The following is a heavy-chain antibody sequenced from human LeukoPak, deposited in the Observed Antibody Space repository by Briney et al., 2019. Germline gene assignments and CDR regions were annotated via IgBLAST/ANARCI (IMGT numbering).Heavy chain of an antibody. CDR1: GYTFTSYG. V-gene: IGHV1-18*01. Sequence: ASVKVSCKASGYTFTSYGISWVRQAPGQGLEWMGWISAYNGNTNYAQKLQGRVTMTTDTSTSTAYMELRSLRPDDTAVYYCARDLRPLKSGWSTYYYYYYMDVWGKGTTVTVSS. CDR2: ISAYNGNT. J-gene: IGHJ6*03. CDR3: ARDLRPLKSGWSTYYYYYYMDV. D-gene: IGHD6-19*01.